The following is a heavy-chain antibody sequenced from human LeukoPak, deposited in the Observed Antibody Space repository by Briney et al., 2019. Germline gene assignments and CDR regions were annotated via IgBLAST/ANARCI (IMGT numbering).Heavy chain of an antibody. V-gene: IGHV4-59*01. Sequence: SETLSLTCTVSGGSISNYYWSWIRQPPGKGLEWIGYIYYSGSTNYNPSLKSRVTISVDTSRNQFSLKLSSVTAADTAVYYCAREGGGSFDYWGQGTLVTVSS. CDR2: IYYSGST. CDR1: GGSISNYY. J-gene: IGHJ4*02. CDR3: AREGGGSFDY. D-gene: IGHD3-16*01.